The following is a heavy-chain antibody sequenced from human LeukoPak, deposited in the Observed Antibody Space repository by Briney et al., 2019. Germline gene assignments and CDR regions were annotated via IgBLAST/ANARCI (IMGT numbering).Heavy chain of an antibody. CDR3: AKVRSGYYYSLDY. V-gene: IGHV3-30*18. Sequence: QPGGSLRLSCAASGFTFSSYGMHWVRQAPGKGLEWVAVISYDGSNKYYAESVKGRFIISRDNSKNMLYLQMNSLRAEDTAVYYCAKVRSGYYYSLDYWGQETLVTVSS. J-gene: IGHJ4*02. D-gene: IGHD3-22*01. CDR1: GFTFSSYG. CDR2: ISYDGSNK.